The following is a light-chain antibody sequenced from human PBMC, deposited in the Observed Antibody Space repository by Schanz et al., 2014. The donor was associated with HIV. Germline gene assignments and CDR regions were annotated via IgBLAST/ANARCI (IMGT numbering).Light chain of an antibody. CDR1: TSDIGGYNY. CDR2: EVN. J-gene: IGLJ3*02. CDR3: CSYAGSYTFVV. V-gene: IGLV2-8*01. Sequence: QSALTQPPSASGSPGQSVTISCTGTTSDIGGYNYVSWYQQHPDKAPQLLIYEVNMRPSGVPDRFSGSKSGNTASLTISGLQAEDEADYYCCSYAGSYTFVVFGGGTKLTVL.